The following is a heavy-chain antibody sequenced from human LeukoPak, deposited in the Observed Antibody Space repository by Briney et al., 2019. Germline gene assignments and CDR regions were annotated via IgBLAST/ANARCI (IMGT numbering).Heavy chain of an antibody. CDR1: GFTFSSYA. D-gene: IGHD6-13*01. V-gene: IGHV3-23*01. J-gene: IGHJ6*02. CDR2: ISGSGGST. Sequence: GGSLRLSCAASGFTFSSYAMSWVRQAPGKGLEWVSAISGSGGSTYYADSVKGRFTISRGNSKNTLYLQMNSLRAEDTAVYYCANVSSSWYSNYYYGMDVWGQGTTVTVSS. CDR3: ANVSSSWYSNYYYGMDV.